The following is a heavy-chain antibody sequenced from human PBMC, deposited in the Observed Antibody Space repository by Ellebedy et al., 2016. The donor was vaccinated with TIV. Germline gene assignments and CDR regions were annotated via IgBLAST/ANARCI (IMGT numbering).Heavy chain of an antibody. CDR2: ISTYNDNT. V-gene: IGHV1-18*01. CDR1: GYTFTTYG. D-gene: IGHD3-22*01. J-gene: IGHJ6*02. Sequence: AASVKVSCKASGYTFTTYGISWVRQAPGQGLEWMGWISTYNDNTHHDQKVQGRVNMTTDTSTSTAYMELRSLRSDDTAVYYCARDLYTVYSDSSGYQRYYYGMDVWGQGTAVTVSS. CDR3: ARDLYTVYSDSSGYQRYYYGMDV.